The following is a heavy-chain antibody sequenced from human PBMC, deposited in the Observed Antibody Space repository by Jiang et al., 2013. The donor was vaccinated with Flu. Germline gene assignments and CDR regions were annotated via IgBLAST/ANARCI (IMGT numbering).Heavy chain of an antibody. D-gene: IGHD5-18*01. CDR2: IYYTGGT. CDR1: GDSVSSSGFF. Sequence: LLKPSETLSLTCTVSGDSVSSSGFFWGWIRQPPGKGLQWIGSIYYTGGTYYNPSLESRVTISVDRSNNQFSLKLISVSASDTAVYYCARQRGYTPRGYFDSWGQGTLVTVSS. V-gene: IGHV4-39*01. CDR3: ARQRGYTPRGYFDS. J-gene: IGHJ4*02.